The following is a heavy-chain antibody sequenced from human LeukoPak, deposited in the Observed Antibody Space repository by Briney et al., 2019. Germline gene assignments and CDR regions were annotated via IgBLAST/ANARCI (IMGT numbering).Heavy chain of an antibody. J-gene: IGHJ6*03. Sequence: GSLRLSCAASGFTFSSYWMTWVRQPPGKGLEWIGEINHSGSTNYNPSLKSRVTISVDTSKNQFSLKLSSVTAADTAVYYCARGPITIFGLHYYYYMDVWGKGTTVTVSS. D-gene: IGHD3-3*01. CDR3: ARGPITIFGLHYYYYMDV. CDR1: GFTFSSYW. V-gene: IGHV4-34*01. CDR2: INHSGST.